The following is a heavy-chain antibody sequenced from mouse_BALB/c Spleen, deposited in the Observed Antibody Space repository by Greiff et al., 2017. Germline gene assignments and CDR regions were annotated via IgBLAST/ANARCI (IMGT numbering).Heavy chain of an antibody. D-gene: IGHD2-14*01. CDR3: ARLYRYDVDYAMDY. J-gene: IGHJ4*01. CDR2: IFPGTGTT. V-gene: IGHV1S132*01. Sequence: QVQLQQSGAELVKPGASVKLSCKTSGYTFTSYWIQWVKQRPGQGLGWIGEIFPGTGTTYYNEKFKGKATLTIDTSSSTAYMQLSSLTSEDSAVYFCARLYRYDVDYAMDYWGQGTSVTVSS. CDR1: GYTFTSYW.